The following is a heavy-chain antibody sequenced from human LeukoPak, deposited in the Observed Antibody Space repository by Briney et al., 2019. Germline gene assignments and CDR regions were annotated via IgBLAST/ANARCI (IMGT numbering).Heavy chain of an antibody. D-gene: IGHD5-12*01. CDR3: ASTGYSGYALSFDY. CDR1: GGTFSSYA. J-gene: IGHJ4*02. Sequence: GASVKVSCKASGGTFSSYAISWVRQAPGQGLEWMGRIIPIFGTANYAQKFQGRVTITTDESTSTAYMELSSLRSEDTAVYYCASTGYSGYALSFDYWGQGTLVTVSS. CDR2: IIPIFGTA. V-gene: IGHV1-69*05.